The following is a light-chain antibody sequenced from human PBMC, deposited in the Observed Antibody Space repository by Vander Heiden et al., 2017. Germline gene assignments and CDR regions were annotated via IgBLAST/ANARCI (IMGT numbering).Light chain of an antibody. V-gene: IGLV2-14*03. J-gene: IGLJ1*01. CDR3: TTFSRTLSV. CDR2: DVS. Sequence: QYALTQPASVSGYPGQSITISCTGTLIDIRDYKYLSWYQQPPGSAPKLLISDVSDRPSEISNRFSGSKSGNTASLTISGLQADDEADYFCTTFSRTLSVFGTGTKVTVL. CDR1: LIDIRDYKY.